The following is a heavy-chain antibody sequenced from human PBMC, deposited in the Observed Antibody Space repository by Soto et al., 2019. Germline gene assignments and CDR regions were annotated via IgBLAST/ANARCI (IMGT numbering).Heavy chain of an antibody. Sequence: PGGSLRLSCAASGFTFSNAWMSWVRQAPGKGLEWVGRIKSKTDGGTTDYAAPVKGRFTISRDDSKNTLYLQMNSLKTEDTAVYYCTTLYDILTGPYYYYGMDVWGQGTTVTVSS. D-gene: IGHD3-9*01. V-gene: IGHV3-15*01. CDR2: IKSKTDGGTT. CDR1: GFTFSNAW. J-gene: IGHJ6*02. CDR3: TTLYDILTGPYYYYGMDV.